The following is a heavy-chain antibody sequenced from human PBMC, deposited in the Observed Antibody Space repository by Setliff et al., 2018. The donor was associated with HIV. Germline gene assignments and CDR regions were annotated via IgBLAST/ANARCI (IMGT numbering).Heavy chain of an antibody. CDR3: AKHMVRGAITGEAFDV. CDR2: IFPGDSDT. Sequence: PGESLTISCKASGDKSMTYWIGWVRQMPGKGLEWMGIIFPGDSDTKYSPPFEGQVTISADKSINTAYLQWTSLRASDTAMYYCAKHMVRGAITGEAFDVWGQGTMVTVSS. J-gene: IGHJ3*01. CDR1: GDKSMTYW. V-gene: IGHV5-51*01. D-gene: IGHD3-10*01.